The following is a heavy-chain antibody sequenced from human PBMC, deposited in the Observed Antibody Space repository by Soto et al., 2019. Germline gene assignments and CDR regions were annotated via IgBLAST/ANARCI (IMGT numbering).Heavy chain of an antibody. CDR1: GFTFSSYG. J-gene: IGHJ4*02. CDR3: AKASSGIAAGVFDY. V-gene: IGHV3-30*18. D-gene: IGHD6-13*01. Sequence: GSLRLSCAASGFTFSSYGMHWVRQAPGKGLEWVAVISYDGSNKYYADSVKGRFTISRDNSKNTLYLQMNSLRAEDTAVYHCAKASSGIAAGVFDYWGQGTLVTVSS. CDR2: ISYDGSNK.